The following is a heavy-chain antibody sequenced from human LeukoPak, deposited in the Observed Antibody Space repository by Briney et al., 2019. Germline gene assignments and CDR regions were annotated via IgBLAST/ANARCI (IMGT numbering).Heavy chain of an antibody. CDR1: GGSISSYY. D-gene: IGHD5-12*01. Sequence: SETLSLTCTVSGGSISSYYWSWIRQPPGKGLELIGYIYYSGSTNYNPSLKSRVTISVDTSKNQFSLKLSSVTAADTAVYYCARGGSRGYGYYFDYWGQGTLVTVSS. V-gene: IGHV4-59*01. CDR2: IYYSGST. CDR3: ARGGSRGYGYYFDY. J-gene: IGHJ4*02.